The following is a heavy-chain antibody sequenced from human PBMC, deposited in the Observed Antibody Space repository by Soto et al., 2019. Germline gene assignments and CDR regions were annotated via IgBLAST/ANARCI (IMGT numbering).Heavy chain of an antibody. J-gene: IGHJ6*04. CDR2: IYWDDDK. V-gene: IGHV2-5*02. CDR3: AHRVLRTVFGLVTTTAIYLDF. Sequence: QITLNESGPTVVRPTETLTLTCRFSGFSLTTSGVGVGWIRQSPGKAPEWLALIYWDDDKRYSASLKSRLTITNDTSKNQVVLTVSDLDPTDTATYYCAHRVLRTVFGLVTTTAIYLDFWGKGTTVAVSS. D-gene: IGHD3-3*01. CDR1: GFSLTTSGVG.